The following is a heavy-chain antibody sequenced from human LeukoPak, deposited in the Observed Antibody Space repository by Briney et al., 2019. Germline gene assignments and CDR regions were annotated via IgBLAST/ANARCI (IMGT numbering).Heavy chain of an antibody. J-gene: IGHJ4*02. CDR1: GYSISSGYY. CDR3: ARRNRSSSWRYYFDY. CDR2: IYHSGST. V-gene: IGHV4-38-2*01. D-gene: IGHD6-13*01. Sequence: SSETLSLTCAVSGYSISSGYYWGWIRQPPGKGLEWIGSIYHSGSTYYNPSLKSRVTISVDTSKNQFSLKLSSVTAADTAVYYCARRNRSSSWRYYFDYWRQGTLVTVSS.